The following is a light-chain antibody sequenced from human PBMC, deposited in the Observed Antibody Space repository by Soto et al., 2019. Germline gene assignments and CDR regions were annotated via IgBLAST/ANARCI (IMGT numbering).Light chain of an antibody. CDR1: QSVDKH. CDR2: GAS. J-gene: IGKJ2*01. CDR3: QQSHNWYT. V-gene: IGKV3-15*01. Sequence: EIVLTQSPATLSVSPGERATLSCRASQSVDKHLHWYQQKLGQAPRLLIYGASTRATGIPARFSGSGSGTEFTLTIDSLQPEDFAVYYCQQSHNWYTFGQGTEVEI.